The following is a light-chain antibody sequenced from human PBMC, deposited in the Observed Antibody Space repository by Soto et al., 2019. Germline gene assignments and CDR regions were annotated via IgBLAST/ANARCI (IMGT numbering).Light chain of an antibody. CDR3: QQYNNWPPGT. V-gene: IGKV3-15*01. CDR1: QSVSSN. J-gene: IGKJ1*01. CDR2: GAS. Sequence: IVLTKSPGTLSLSPGERATLSCRASQSVSSNYLAWYQQKPGQAPRLLIYGASTRATGIPARFSGSGSGTEFTLTISSLQSEDFAVYYCQQYNNWPPGTFGQGTKVDI.